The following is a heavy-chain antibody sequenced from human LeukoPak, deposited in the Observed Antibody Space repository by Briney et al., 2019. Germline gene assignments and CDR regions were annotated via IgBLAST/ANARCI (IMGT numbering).Heavy chain of an antibody. V-gene: IGHV3-73*01. Sequence: GGSLRLSCAASGFTFSGSALHWVRQASGKGLEWVGRIRSTANGYATAYAASVKGRFTISRDDSKNTAYLQMDSLKTEDTAVYYCTGNYYGSGSYADFDYWGQRTLVTVSS. D-gene: IGHD3-10*01. CDR1: GFTFSGSA. CDR2: IRSTANGYAT. J-gene: IGHJ4*02. CDR3: TGNYYGSGSYADFDY.